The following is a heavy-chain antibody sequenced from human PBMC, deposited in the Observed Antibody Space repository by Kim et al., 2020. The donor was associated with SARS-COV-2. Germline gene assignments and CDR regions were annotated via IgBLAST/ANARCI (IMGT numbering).Heavy chain of an antibody. J-gene: IGHJ4*02. Sequence: GGSLRLSCAASGFTFDDYGMSWVRQAPGKGLEWVSGINWNGGSTGYADSVKGRFTISRDNAKNSLYLQMNSLRAEDTALYHCARAQANYSSGFLGYDYWGQGTLVTVSS. D-gene: IGHD3-22*01. CDR2: INWNGGST. CDR3: ARAQANYSSGFLGYDY. CDR1: GFTFDDYG. V-gene: IGHV3-20*01.